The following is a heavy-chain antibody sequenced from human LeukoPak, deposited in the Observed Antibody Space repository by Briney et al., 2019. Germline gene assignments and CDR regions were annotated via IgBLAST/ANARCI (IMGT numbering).Heavy chain of an antibody. V-gene: IGHV4-59*04. D-gene: IGHD3-16*01. CDR1: GDSISSYY. CDR2: ISYSGTI. Sequence: PSETLSLTCTVSGDSISSYYWTWIRQPPGKGLEWIGTISYSGTIYYNPSLKSRVTISVDTSKNHFSLKLSSVTAADTAVYYCAYYDYVWGSLKGFDPWGQGTLVTVSS. J-gene: IGHJ5*02. CDR3: AYYDYVWGSLKGFDP.